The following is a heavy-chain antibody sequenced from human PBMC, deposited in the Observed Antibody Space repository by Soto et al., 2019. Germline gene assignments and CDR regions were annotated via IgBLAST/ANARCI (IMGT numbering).Heavy chain of an antibody. CDR1: GFIFNSYA. V-gene: IGHV3-23*01. Sequence: GSLRLSCAGSGFIFNSYAISWVPQAPGKWLEWVSSLSGRVGSTYYADSVKGRFTISPDNAKNTLYLQMITPRADHTAGYYCTKLDRLRLGELSLATFDYWGQGTLVAVSS. CDR3: TKLDRLRLGELSLATFDY. D-gene: IGHD3-16*02. J-gene: IGHJ4*02. CDR2: LSGRVGST.